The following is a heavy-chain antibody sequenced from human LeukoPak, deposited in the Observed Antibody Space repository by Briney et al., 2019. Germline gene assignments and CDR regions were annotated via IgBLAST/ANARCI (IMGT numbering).Heavy chain of an antibody. CDR1: GFTFSSYW. CDR2: ISTDGSST. V-gene: IGHV3-74*01. Sequence: GGSLRLSCAASGFTFSSYWMHWVRQAPGKGLVWVSRISTDGSSTTYADSVKGRFTISRDNAKNLLYLQMNSLRVEDTAVYYCASEGVVGPVAHFDYWGQGALVTVSS. CDR3: ASEGVVGPVAHFDY. J-gene: IGHJ4*02. D-gene: IGHD1-26*01.